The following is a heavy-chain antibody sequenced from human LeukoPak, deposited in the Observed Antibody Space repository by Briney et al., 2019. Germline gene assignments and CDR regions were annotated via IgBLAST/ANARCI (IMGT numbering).Heavy chain of an antibody. J-gene: IGHJ4*02. CDR2: ISSDGRIT. Sequence: PGGSLRLSCSGSGYTFSSYAMHWVRQALGEGLEYVSAISSDGRITYYANSVKGRFTISRDNSKNTLYLQMGSLRVEDMAVYYCARVSGWYWFDKWGQGTLVTVSS. CDR1: GYTFSSYA. CDR3: ARVSGWYWFDK. V-gene: IGHV3-64*01. D-gene: IGHD6-19*01.